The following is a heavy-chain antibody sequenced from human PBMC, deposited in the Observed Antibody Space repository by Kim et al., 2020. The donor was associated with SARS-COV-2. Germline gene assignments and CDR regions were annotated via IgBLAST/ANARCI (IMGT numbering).Heavy chain of an antibody. CDR3: AKDPLVP. J-gene: IGHJ5*02. Sequence: CCSTYYADSVKGRFTISRDNSKNTLYLQMNSLRDEDTAVYYCAKDPLVPWGQGTLVTVSS. CDR2: CCST. V-gene: IGHV3-23*01.